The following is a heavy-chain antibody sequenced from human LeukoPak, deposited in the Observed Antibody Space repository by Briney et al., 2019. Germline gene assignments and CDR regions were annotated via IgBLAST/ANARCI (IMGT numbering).Heavy chain of an antibody. J-gene: IGHJ6*02. V-gene: IGHV3-23*01. CDR1: GFTFSSYA. CDR3: VKDLGSVITSALALDV. D-gene: IGHD2-15*01. Sequence: GGSLRLSCAASGFTFSSYAMSWVRQAPGKGLEWVSAISGSGGSTYCADSVKGRFTISRDNRKDLLHPQMNSLRPDDSAVYYCVKDLGSVITSALALDVWGQGTTVTVSS. CDR2: ISGSGGST.